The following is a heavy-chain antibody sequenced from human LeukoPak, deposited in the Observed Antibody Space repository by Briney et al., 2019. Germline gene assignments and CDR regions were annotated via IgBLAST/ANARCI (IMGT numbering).Heavy chain of an antibody. Sequence: ASVKVSCKASGYTFTGYYIHWVRQAPGQGLDWMGWINPNSGDTNYAQKFQGRVTMTRDTSNNTAYMELSRLRSDDTAVYYCARDMSWFDPWGQGTLVTVSS. D-gene: IGHD3-16*01. J-gene: IGHJ5*02. V-gene: IGHV1-2*02. CDR2: INPNSGDT. CDR3: ARDMSWFDP. CDR1: GYTFTGYY.